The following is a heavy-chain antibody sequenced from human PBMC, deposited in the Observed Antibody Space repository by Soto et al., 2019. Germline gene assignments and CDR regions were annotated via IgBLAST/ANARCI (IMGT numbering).Heavy chain of an antibody. Sequence: SETLSLTCTVSGDSVNGPSYVWAWIRQSPGKRLEWIGHIRYSGTTEYHPSLKSRVTISLDTSKNHFSLNLASVTSADSAVYYCARTDHSGGWAAWFWGQGTLVTVSS. V-gene: IGHV4-61*03. CDR2: IRYSGTT. CDR1: GDSVNGPSYV. J-gene: IGHJ4*02. D-gene: IGHD6-19*01. CDR3: ARTDHSGGWAAWF.